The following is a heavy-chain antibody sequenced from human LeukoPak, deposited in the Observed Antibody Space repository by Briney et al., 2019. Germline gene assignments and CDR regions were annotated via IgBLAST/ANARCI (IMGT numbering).Heavy chain of an antibody. D-gene: IGHD3-16*01. CDR2: IVVGSGNT. Sequence: ASVKVSCKASGFTFTSSAVQWVRQARGQRLEWIGWIVVGSGNTNYAQKFQERVTITRDMSTSTAYMELSSLRSEDTAVYYCAADLRGMGYFDHWGQGTLVTVSS. V-gene: IGHV1-58*01. J-gene: IGHJ4*02. CDR3: AADLRGMGYFDH. CDR1: GFTFTSSA.